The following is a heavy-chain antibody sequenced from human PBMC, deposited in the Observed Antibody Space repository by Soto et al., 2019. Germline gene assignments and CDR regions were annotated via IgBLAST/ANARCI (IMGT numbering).Heavy chain of an antibody. J-gene: IGHJ6*02. CDR3: ARERCSSTSCYYLYYYYGMDV. Sequence: PSQTLSLTCALSGDSVSSNSAAWNWIRQSPSRGLEWLGRTYYRSKWYNDYAVSVKSRITINPDTSKNQFSLQLNSVTPEDTAVYYCARERCSSTSCYYLYYYYGMDVWGQGTTVTVSS. CDR2: TYYRSKWYN. D-gene: IGHD2-2*01. CDR1: GDSVSSNSAA. V-gene: IGHV6-1*01.